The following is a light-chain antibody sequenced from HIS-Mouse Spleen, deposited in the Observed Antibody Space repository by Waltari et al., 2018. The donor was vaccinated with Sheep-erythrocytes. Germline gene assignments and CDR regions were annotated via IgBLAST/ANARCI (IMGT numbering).Light chain of an antibody. CDR2: EGS. CDR1: RSDVGRYNL. V-gene: IGLV2-23*01. J-gene: IGLJ3*02. CDR3: CSYAGSSTPWV. Sequence: QSALTQPASVSGSPGQSITISCTGTRSDVGRYNLVSWYQQHPGKDPKLMIYEGSKRPSGVSNRFSGSKSGNTASLTISGLQAEDEADYYCCSYAGSSTPWVFGGGTKLTVL.